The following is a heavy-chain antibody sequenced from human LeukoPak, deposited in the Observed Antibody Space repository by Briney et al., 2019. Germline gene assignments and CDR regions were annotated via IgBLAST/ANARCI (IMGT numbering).Heavy chain of an antibody. CDR3: ARGKFNLCKYTPAYWWCMPTNDAFDI. CDR2: IKQDGSEK. CDR1: GFTFSSYW. D-gene: IGHD2-8*02. V-gene: IGHV3-7*03. J-gene: IGHJ3*02. Sequence: GGSLRLSCAASGFTFSSYWMSWVRQAPGKGLEWVANIKQDGSEKYYVDSVKGRFTISRDNAKNSLYLQMNSLRSEDTAVYYCARGKFNLCKYTPAYWWCMPTNDAFDIWGQGTMVTVSS.